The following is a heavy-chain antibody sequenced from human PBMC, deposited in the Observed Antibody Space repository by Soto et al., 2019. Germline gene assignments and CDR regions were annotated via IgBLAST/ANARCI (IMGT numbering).Heavy chain of an antibody. J-gene: IGHJ4*02. CDR3: ARARVYATGPLDF. D-gene: IGHD6-13*01. Sequence: GGSLRLSCAASGFTFTSYTMNWVRQAPGKGLEWISSISSSSDYIYYADSMKGRVTISRDNAKNSLFLDMNSLTGEDTAVYYCARARVYATGPLDFWGQGTLVTVSS. V-gene: IGHV3-21*06. CDR1: GFTFTSYT. CDR2: ISSSSDYI.